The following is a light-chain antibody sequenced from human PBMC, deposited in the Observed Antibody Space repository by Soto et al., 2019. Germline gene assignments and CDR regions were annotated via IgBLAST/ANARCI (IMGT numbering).Light chain of an antibody. CDR3: LLYYDGAQV. J-gene: IGLJ3*02. Sequence: QTVVTQEPSLTVSPGETVTLTCASSTGAVTSGYYPNWFQQKPGQAPRPLFYSINNKHSWTPARFSGSLLGDKAALTLSGVQPEDEAEYYCLLYYDGAQVFGGGTKLTVL. CDR1: TGAVTSGYY. V-gene: IGLV7-43*01. CDR2: SIN.